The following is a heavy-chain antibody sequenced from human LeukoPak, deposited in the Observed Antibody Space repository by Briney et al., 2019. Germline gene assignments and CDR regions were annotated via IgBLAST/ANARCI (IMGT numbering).Heavy chain of an antibody. J-gene: IGHJ4*02. V-gene: IGHV3-7*01. CDR3: ARGSYYDSSGYYFPH. Sequence: GGSLRLSCAASGFTFSSYWMSWVRQAPGKGLEWVANIKQDGSEKYYVDSVKGRFTISRDNAKNSLYLQMNSLRAEDTAVYYCARGSYYDSSGYYFPHWGQGTLVTVSP. CDR1: GFTFSSYW. D-gene: IGHD3-22*01. CDR2: IKQDGSEK.